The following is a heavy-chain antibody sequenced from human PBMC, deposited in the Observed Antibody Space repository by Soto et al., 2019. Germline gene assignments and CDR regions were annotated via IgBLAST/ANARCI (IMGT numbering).Heavy chain of an antibody. J-gene: IGHJ4*02. Sequence: PWGSLRLSCAASGFTYDDYAMHCVRQAPWKGLEWVSGISWNSVLITYADSVKGRFTISRDNAKNSLYLQMDSLRAEDTALYYCAKDRRYYDASGPFDYWGQATLVTVSS. D-gene: IGHD3-22*01. CDR3: AKDRRYYDASGPFDY. V-gene: IGHV3-9*01. CDR1: GFTYDDYA. CDR2: ISWNSVLI.